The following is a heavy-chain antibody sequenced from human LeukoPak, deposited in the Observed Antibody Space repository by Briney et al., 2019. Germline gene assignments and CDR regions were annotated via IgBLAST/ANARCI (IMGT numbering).Heavy chain of an antibody. Sequence: GASVKVSCKASGYTFTSYGISWVRQAPGQGLEWMGWISAYNGNTNYAQKLQGRVTMTTDTSTSTAYMELRSLRSDDTAVYYCARDYDSSGYYYRLSSWGQGTMVTVSS. CDR1: GYTFTSYG. CDR2: ISAYNGNT. V-gene: IGHV1-18*01. D-gene: IGHD3-22*01. CDR3: ARDYDSSGYYYRLSS. J-gene: IGHJ3*01.